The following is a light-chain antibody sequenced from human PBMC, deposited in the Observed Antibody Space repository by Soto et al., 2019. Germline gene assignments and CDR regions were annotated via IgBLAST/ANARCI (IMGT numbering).Light chain of an antibody. V-gene: IGKV3-15*01. J-gene: IGKJ5*01. CDR3: QQYGSSLIT. Sequence: IVMTQSPATLSMSPGERATLSCRASQSLNRDLAWYQQKPGQSPRLLIFGASIRATGIPARFSGSGSGTECTLTISRVEPEDVAVYYCQQYGSSLITLGQGTRLEIK. CDR1: QSLNRD. CDR2: GAS.